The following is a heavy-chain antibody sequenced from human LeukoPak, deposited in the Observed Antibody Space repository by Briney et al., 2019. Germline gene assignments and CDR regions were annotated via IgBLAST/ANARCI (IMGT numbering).Heavy chain of an antibody. J-gene: IGHJ4*02. Sequence: SPTLSLTCAVYGGSFSGYYWSWIRHPPGKGLEWIGEINHSGSTNYNPSLKSRVTISVDTPKNQFSLKLSSVTAADTAVYYCARGLITTVTTPFDYWGQGTLVTVSS. CDR3: ARGLITTVTTPFDY. V-gene: IGHV4-34*01. D-gene: IGHD4-11*01. CDR2: INHSGST. CDR1: GGSFSGYY.